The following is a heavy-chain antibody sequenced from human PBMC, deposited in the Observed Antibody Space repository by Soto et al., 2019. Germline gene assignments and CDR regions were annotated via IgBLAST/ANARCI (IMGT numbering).Heavy chain of an antibody. CDR1: GYSFTSYW. D-gene: IGHD3-10*01. Sequence: GESLKISCKGSGYSFTSYWIGWVRQMPGKGLEWMGIIYPGDSDTRYSPSFQGQVTISADKSISTAYLQWSSLKASDTAMYYCARGFQGGSGSYYNKIPPYFDYWGQGTLVTVSS. CDR2: IYPGDSDT. J-gene: IGHJ4*02. V-gene: IGHV5-51*01. CDR3: ARGFQGGSGSYYNKIPPYFDY.